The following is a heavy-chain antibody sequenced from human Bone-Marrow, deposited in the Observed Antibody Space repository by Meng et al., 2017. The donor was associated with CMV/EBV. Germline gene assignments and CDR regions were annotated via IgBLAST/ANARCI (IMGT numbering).Heavy chain of an antibody. D-gene: IGHD1-26*01. CDR2: IGTAGDT. CDR3: ARDRIVGAGGYYGMDV. J-gene: IGHJ6*02. CDR1: GFTFSSYD. V-gene: IGHV3-13*01. Sequence: GESLKISCAASGFTFSSYDMHWVRQATGKGLEWVSAIGTAGDTYYPGSVKGRFTISRENAKNSLYLQMNSLRAGDTAVYYCARDRIVGAGGYYGMDVWGQGTTVTVSS.